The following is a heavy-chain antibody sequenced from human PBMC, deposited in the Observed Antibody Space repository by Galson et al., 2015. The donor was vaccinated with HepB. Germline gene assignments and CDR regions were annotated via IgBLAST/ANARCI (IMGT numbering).Heavy chain of an antibody. V-gene: IGHV3-64D*06. CDR1: GFTFSSYA. D-gene: IGHD6-19*01. Sequence: SLRLSCAASGFTFSSYAMHWVRQAPGKGLEYVSAISSNGGSTYYADSVKGRFTISRDNSKNTLYLQMSSLRAEDTAVYYCVKGPAQWLNWFDPWGQGTLVTVSS. CDR2: ISSNGGST. CDR3: VKGPAQWLNWFDP. J-gene: IGHJ5*02.